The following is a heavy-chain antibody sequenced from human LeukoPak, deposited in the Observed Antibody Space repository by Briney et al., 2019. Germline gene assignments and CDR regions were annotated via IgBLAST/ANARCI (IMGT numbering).Heavy chain of an antibody. J-gene: IGHJ4*02. V-gene: IGHV4-39*07. Sequence: SETLSLTCTVSGGSISSSSYYWGWIRQPPGKGLEWIGSIYYSGSTYYNPSLKSRVTISVDTSKNQFSLKLSSVTAADTAVYYCARDGRCSGGSCSEIDYWGQGTLVTVSS. D-gene: IGHD2-15*01. CDR1: GGSISSSSYY. CDR3: ARDGRCSGGSCSEIDY. CDR2: IYYSGST.